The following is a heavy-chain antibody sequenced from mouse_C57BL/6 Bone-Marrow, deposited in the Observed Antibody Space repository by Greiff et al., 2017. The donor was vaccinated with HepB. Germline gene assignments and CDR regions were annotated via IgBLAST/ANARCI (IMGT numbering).Heavy chain of an antibody. D-gene: IGHD4-1*01. Sequence: VQLQQPGAELVRPGSSVKLSCTASGYTFTSYWMHWVKQRPIQGLEWIGNIDPSDSETHYNQKFKDKATMTVDKSSSTAYMQLSSLTSEDSAVYDFAVTGYYAMDDWGQGTSVTVSS. CDR1: GYTFTSYW. V-gene: IGHV1-52*01. J-gene: IGHJ4*01. CDR2: IDPSDSET. CDR3: AVTGYYAMDD.